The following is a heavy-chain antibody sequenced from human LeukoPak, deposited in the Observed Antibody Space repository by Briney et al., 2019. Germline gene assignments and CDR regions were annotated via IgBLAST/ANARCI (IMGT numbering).Heavy chain of an antibody. CDR2: IYYSGST. D-gene: IGHD3-3*01. Sequence: SQTLSLTCTVSGGSISSGDYYWSWIRQPPGKGLEWIGYIYYSGSTYYNPSLKSRVTISVDTSKNQFSLKLSSVTAADTAVYYCARYNPYYDFWSGLYYYYMDVWGKGTTVTVSS. V-gene: IGHV4-30-4*08. CDR1: GGSISSGDYY. J-gene: IGHJ6*03. CDR3: ARYNPYYDFWSGLYYYYMDV.